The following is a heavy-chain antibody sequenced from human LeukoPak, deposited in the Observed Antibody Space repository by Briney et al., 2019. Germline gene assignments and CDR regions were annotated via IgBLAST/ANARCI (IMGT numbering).Heavy chain of an antibody. J-gene: IGHJ4*02. D-gene: IGHD6-19*01. CDR3: SGGSGWIIDH. CDR2: ISNSGDTK. V-gene: IGHV3-11*04. Sequence: GGSLRLSCAASGFTVRDYYMTWIRQAPGTGLEWVSYISNSGDTKYYADFVKGRFTISRDNAKNSLFLQMNSLRAEDTAVYYCSGGSGWIIDHWGQGALVTVSS. CDR1: GFTVRDYY.